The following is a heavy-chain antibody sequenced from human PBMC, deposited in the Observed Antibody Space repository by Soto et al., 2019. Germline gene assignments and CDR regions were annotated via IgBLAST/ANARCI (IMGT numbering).Heavy chain of an antibody. J-gene: IGHJ3*02. V-gene: IGHV4-30-4*01. D-gene: IGHD3-22*01. CDR2: IYYSGST. CDR3: AREVNYDSSGYYYGAFDI. CDR1: GGSISSGDYY. Sequence: SETLSLTCTVSGGSISSGDYYWSWIRQPPGKGLEWIGYIYYSGSTYYNPSLKSRVTISVDTSKNQFSLKLSSVTAADTAVYYCAREVNYDSSGYYYGAFDIWGQGTMVTVSS.